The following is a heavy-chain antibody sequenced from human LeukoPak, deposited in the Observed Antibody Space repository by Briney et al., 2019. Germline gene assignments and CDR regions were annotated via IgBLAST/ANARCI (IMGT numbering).Heavy chain of an antibody. Sequence: SVKVSCKASGGTFSNYAINWVRQAPGQGLEWMGGIAPLFGTTNYAQRFQGRVTITTDESTSSAYMELSSLRSHDTAVYYCAIGSGSYQGGWFDPWGQGTLVTVSS. D-gene: IGHD1-26*01. CDR3: AIGSGSYQGGWFDP. J-gene: IGHJ5*02. CDR2: IAPLFGTT. CDR1: GGTFSNYA. V-gene: IGHV1-69*05.